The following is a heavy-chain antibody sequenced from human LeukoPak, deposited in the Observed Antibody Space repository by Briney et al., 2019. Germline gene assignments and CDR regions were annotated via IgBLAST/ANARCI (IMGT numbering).Heavy chain of an antibody. V-gene: IGHV4-4*02. CDR3: SRESGAFSPFGY. Sequence: GTLSLTCGLSGGSISSTNWWSWVRQPPGQGLEWIGEISLSGVTNYNPSLKSRVTMSLDRSKNHLSLTLTSVTAADTAVYYCSRESGAFSPFGYWGQGALVTVPS. J-gene: IGHJ4*02. D-gene: IGHD1-26*01. CDR2: ISLSGVT. CDR1: GGSISSTNW.